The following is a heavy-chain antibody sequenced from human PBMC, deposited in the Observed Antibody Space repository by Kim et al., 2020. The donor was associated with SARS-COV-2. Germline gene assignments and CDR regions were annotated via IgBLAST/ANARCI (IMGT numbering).Heavy chain of an antibody. CDR1: GDTFSSYA. CDR2: IIPILGIA. CDR3: ARESEDIVATIPDAFDI. Sequence: SVKVSCKASGDTFSSYAISWVRQAPGQGLEWMGRIIPILGIANYAQKFQGRVTITADKSTSTAYMELSSLRSEDTAVYYCARESEDIVATIPDAFDIWGQGTMVTVSS. D-gene: IGHD5-12*01. J-gene: IGHJ3*02. V-gene: IGHV1-69*04.